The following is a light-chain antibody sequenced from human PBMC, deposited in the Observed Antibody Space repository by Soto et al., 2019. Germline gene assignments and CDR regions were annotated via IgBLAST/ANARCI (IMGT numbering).Light chain of an antibody. V-gene: IGKV3-15*01. CDR2: AAS. CDR3: QHANNPRIT. J-gene: IGKJ5*01. CDR1: QNIRSI. Sequence: EVAMTQAPAALTAYNGERVTLSCRASQNIRSILACYQQIPGQAPRLLIYAASTTATGLPRICSGGGSAKYFPATLSRLPYDFFAVYYRQHANNPRITFAHGTRLEIK.